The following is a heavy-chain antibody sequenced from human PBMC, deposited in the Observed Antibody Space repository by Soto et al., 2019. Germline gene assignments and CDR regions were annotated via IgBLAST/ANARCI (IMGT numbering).Heavy chain of an antibody. CDR2: ISAYNANT. CDR1: GYTFTSYG. J-gene: IGHJ4*02. V-gene: IGHV1-18*01. CDR3: ARDRDIVVVTASSRFDY. D-gene: IGHD2-21*02. Sequence: ASVKVSCTASGYTFTSYGINWVRQAPGQGLEWMGWISAYNANTKYAQKLQGRVTMTTDTSTSTAYMELRSLRSDDTAVYYCARDRDIVVVTASSRFDYWGQGTLVTVSS.